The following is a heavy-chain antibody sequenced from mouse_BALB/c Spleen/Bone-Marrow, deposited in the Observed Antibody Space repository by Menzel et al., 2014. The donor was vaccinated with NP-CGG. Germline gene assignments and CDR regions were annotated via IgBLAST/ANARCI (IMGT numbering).Heavy chain of an antibody. CDR2: IDPANGNT. V-gene: IGHV14-3*02. CDR1: GFNIKDTY. D-gene: IGHD2-4*01. J-gene: IGHJ2*01. Sequence: VQLQQSGAELVKPGASVKLSCTASGFNIKDTYMHWVKQRPEQGLEWIGRIDPANGNTKYDPKFQGKATITADTSSNAACLQRSSLTAEDTAVDYCARYDYGYYLGCWGEGTARTGSA. CDR3: ARYDYGYYLGC.